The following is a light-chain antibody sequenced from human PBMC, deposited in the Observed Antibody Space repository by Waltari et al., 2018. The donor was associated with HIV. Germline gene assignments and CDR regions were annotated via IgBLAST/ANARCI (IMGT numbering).Light chain of an antibody. J-gene: IGKJ1*01. CDR2: GAS. V-gene: IGKV3-15*01. CDR1: QSFSSN. Sequence: EIVMTQSPATLSVSPGERATLSCRASQSFSSNLAWYQQKPGQAPRLLIYGASIRATGIPARFSGSGSGTEFTLTISSLQSEDFAVYYCQQYNNWLRTFGQGTKVEIK. CDR3: QQYNNWLRT.